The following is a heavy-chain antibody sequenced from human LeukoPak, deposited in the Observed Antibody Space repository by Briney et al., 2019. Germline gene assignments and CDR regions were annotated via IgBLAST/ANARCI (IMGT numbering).Heavy chain of an antibody. V-gene: IGHV4-34*01. CDR2: INHSGST. CDR3: ARGYCSSTSCPRGRFDP. Sequence: SETLSLTCAVYGGSFSGYCWSWIRQPPGKGLEWIGEINHSGSTNYNPSLKSRVTISVDTSKNQFSLKLSSVTAADTAVYYCARGYCSSTSCPRGRFDPWGQGTLVTVSS. D-gene: IGHD2-2*01. J-gene: IGHJ5*02. CDR1: GGSFSGYC.